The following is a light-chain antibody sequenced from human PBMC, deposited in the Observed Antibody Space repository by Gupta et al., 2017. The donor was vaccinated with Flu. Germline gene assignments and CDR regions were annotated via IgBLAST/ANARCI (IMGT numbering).Light chain of an antibody. CDR1: GSNT. CDR3: AAWDDSLSGCA. Sequence: GSNTVNWYQQFPGTAPKLLIYNDDQRPSGAPDRFSASKSGTSASLAIRSLPSDDEADCYCAAWDDSLSGCAFGGGTNLTVL. V-gene: IGLV1-44*01. CDR2: NDD. J-gene: IGLJ2*01.